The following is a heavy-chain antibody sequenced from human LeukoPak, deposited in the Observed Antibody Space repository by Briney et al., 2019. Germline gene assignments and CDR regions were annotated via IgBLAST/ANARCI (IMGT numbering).Heavy chain of an antibody. V-gene: IGHV4-59*01. J-gene: IGHJ4*02. D-gene: IGHD5-12*01. CDR3: ARGGYGGSDY. CDR2: IYYSGST. Sequence: ASETLSLTCTVSGGSISSYYWSWIRQPPGKGLEWIGSIYYSGSTNYNPSLKSRVTISVDTSKNQLSLELTSVTAADTAVYYCARGGYGGSDYWGQGTLVTVSS. CDR1: GGSISSYY.